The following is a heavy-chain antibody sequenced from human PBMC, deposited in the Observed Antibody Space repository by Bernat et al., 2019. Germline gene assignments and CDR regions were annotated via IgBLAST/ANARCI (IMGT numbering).Heavy chain of an antibody. V-gene: IGHV3-30*02. CDR2: IRYDGSNK. D-gene: IGHD5-18*01. Sequence: QVQLVESGGGVVQPGGSLRLSCATSGFTFNSYGMHWVRQAPGKGLEWVAFIRYDGSNKNHADSVKGRFTISRDNSKNTLYLQMNSLRGEDTAVYYCAKDRGRGYTYGVGGDDYWGQGTLGTVSS. J-gene: IGHJ4*02. CDR1: GFTFNSYG. CDR3: AKDRGRGYTYGVGGDDY.